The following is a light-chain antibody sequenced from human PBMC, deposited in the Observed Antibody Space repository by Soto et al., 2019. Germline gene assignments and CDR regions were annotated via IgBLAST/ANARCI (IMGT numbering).Light chain of an antibody. CDR1: QGIRND. Sequence: DIQMTQSPSSLSASVGDRVTITCRASQGIRNDLAWYQQKPGKAPQRLIYAASTLQSGVPSRFSGSGSGREFTLTISSLQPEDLATYDCQQDNTYPPFTFGQGTKLEIK. V-gene: IGKV1-17*01. CDR2: AAS. J-gene: IGKJ2*01. CDR3: QQDNTYPPFT.